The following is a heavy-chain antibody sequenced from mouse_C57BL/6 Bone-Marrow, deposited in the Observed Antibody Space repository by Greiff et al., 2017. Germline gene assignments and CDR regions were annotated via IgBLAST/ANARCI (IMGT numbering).Heavy chain of an antibody. V-gene: IGHV14-4*01. Sequence: EVQLQQSGAELVRPGASVKLSCTASGFNIKDDYMHWVKQRPEQGLEWIGWIDPENGDTEYASKFQGKATLTADTSSNTAYLQLSSLTSEDTAVYYCTTWTCDYDGGAWFAYWGQGTLVTVSA. J-gene: IGHJ3*01. D-gene: IGHD2-4*01. CDR2: IDPENGDT. CDR1: GFNIKDDY. CDR3: TTWTCDYDGGAWFAY.